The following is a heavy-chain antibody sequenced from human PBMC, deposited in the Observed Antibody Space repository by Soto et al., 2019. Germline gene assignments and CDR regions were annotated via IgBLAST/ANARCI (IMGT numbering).Heavy chain of an antibody. D-gene: IGHD3-3*01. J-gene: IGHJ4*02. Sequence: QVQLVESGGGVVQPGRSLRLSCAASGFTFSNFGMHWVRQAPGKGLEWVAAISADGSDKYFSGSVKGRFTISRDNSKNTLFLQMNSLGLEDTAVYYCVKGSDVARQELDYWGQGTLVMVSS. CDR2: ISADGSDK. CDR1: GFTFSNFG. V-gene: IGHV3-30*18. CDR3: VKGSDVARQELDY.